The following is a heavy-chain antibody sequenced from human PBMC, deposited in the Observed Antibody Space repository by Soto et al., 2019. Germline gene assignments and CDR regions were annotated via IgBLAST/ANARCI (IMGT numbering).Heavy chain of an antibody. CDR1: GFTFRNSE. V-gene: IGHV3-48*03. J-gene: IGHJ4*02. D-gene: IGHD2-21*02. Sequence: PGGSLRLSCAGSGFTFRNSEMFWVRQAPGKGLEWVSKINYSGSNIYYSKSVKGRFTISRDNAKNSLYLQMNSLTDEDTAIYFCASEALCGADCYFFEYWGPGTMVTVYS. CDR3: ASEALCGADCYFFEY. CDR2: INYSGSNI.